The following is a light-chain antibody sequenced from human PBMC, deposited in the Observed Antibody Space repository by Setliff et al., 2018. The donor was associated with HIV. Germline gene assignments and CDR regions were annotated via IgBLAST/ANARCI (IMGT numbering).Light chain of an antibody. J-gene: IGLJ1*01. CDR3: SSYSINNLYV. Sequence: QSVLAQPASVSGSPGQSITISCTGTSSDIGSSKFVSWYQQHPGKAPKVMIYNVDKRPSGVSNRFSGSKSGNTASLTISGLQIEDEADYFCSSYSINNLYVFASGT. CDR1: SSDIGSSKF. CDR2: NVD. V-gene: IGLV2-14*03.